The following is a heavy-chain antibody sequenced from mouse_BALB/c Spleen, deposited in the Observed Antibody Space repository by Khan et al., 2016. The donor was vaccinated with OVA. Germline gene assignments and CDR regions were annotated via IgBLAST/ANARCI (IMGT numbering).Heavy chain of an antibody. Sequence: DVQLQESGPELVKPGASVKISCKTSGYTFPEYTVHWVKQSLGKSLDWIGVINPKNGGTAYNQKFKGKATLTVDKSSSTAYMEFRSLTSEDSAVYYWARDAGRYWGQGTSVTVAS. CDR3: ARDAGRY. CDR1: GYTFPEYT. D-gene: IGHD3-3*01. J-gene: IGHJ4*01. V-gene: IGHV1-18*01. CDR2: INPKNGGT.